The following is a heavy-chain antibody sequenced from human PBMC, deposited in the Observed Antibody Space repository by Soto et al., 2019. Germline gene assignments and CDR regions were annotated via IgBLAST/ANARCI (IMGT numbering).Heavy chain of an antibody. CDR3: EKGHGDENRFDP. J-gene: IGHJ5*02. D-gene: IGHD4-17*01. V-gene: IGHV3-23*01. CDR2: ISLSGASA. Sequence: GGSLRLSCAASGFTFTSHAMYWVRQAPGRGLEWVSKISLSGASADYVDSVKGRFTISRDTSKNILYLQMNSLRVEDTAIYYCEKGHGDENRFDPWGKGTLVTVSS. CDR1: GFTFTSHA.